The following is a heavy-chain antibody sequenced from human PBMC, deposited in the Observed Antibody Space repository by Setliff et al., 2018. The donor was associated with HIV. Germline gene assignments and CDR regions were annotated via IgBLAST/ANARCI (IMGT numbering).Heavy chain of an antibody. D-gene: IGHD3-3*01. CDR1: GFIFSRYW. CDR2: IKEDGSEK. Sequence: GESLKISCEASGFIFSRYWMSWVRQAPGKGLEWVANIKEDGSEKYYVDSVKGRFTVSRDNAENSVYLQMNGLRVDDTALYYCARGDYNFWSGYFGASYYYYYMDVWGKGTTVTVSS. CDR3: ARGDYNFWSGYFGASYYYYYMDV. V-gene: IGHV3-7*03. J-gene: IGHJ6*03.